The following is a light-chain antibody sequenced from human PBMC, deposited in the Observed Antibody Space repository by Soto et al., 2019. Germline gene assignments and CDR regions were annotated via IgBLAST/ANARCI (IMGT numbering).Light chain of an antibody. CDR1: QSISSW. Sequence: DIQMTQSPSILSASVGDRVTITCRASQSISSWLAWYQQKPGKAPKLLIYKASTLQSGVPSRFSGSGSGTEFTLAISSLQPDDSATYYCQQYNDNWTFGQGTKVDI. CDR3: QQYNDNWT. CDR2: KAS. J-gene: IGKJ1*01. V-gene: IGKV1-5*03.